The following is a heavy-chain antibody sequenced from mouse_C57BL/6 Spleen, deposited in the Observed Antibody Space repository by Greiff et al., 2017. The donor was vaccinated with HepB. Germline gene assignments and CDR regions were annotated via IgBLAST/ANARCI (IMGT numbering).Heavy chain of an antibody. J-gene: IGHJ3*01. CDR1: GFSLSTSGMG. CDR3: ARSYYGSSYVAWFAY. D-gene: IGHD1-1*01. V-gene: IGHV8-12*01. CDR2: IYWDDDK. Sequence: QVTLKVSGPGILQSSQTLSLTCSFSGFSLSTSGMGVSWIRQPSGKGLEWLAHIYWDDDKRYIPSLKSRLTISKDTSRNQVFLKITSVDTADTATYYCARSYYGSSYVAWFAYWGQGTLVTVSA.